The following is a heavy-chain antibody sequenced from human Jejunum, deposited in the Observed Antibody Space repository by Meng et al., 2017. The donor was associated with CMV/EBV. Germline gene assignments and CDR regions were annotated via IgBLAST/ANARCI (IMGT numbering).Heavy chain of an antibody. CDR3: ARVESARRFFDS. V-gene: IGHV4-59*01. Sequence: CLVSGGSIGNSFWSWIRQPPGQGLEWIGYFSYRGGANSLSSLKSRVTISVDTSKNQFSLKLNSMTAADTAVYYCARVESARRFFDSWGQGMLVTVSS. J-gene: IGHJ4*02. CDR2: FSYRGGA. CDR1: GGSIGNSF. D-gene: IGHD3-3*01.